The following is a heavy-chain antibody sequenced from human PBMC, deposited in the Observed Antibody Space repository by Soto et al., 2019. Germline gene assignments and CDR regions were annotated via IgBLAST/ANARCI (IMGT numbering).Heavy chain of an antibody. V-gene: IGHV3-33*01. CDR2: IWYDGSK. CDR1: GFTFSSYG. D-gene: IGHD1-26*01. CDR3: ARDRMWEQLAPDAFDI. Sequence: GGSLRLSCAASGFTFSSYGMHWVRQAPGKGLEWVAVIWYDGSKFYADSVQGRFTISRDNSKNTLYLQMSSLRADDTAVYYCARDRMWEQLAPDAFDIWGQGTMVTVSS. J-gene: IGHJ3*02.